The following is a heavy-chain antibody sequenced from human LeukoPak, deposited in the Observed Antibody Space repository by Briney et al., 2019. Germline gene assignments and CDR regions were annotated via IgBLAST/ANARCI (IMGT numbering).Heavy chain of an antibody. CDR1: GFTFDDYA. Sequence: QPGRSLRLSCAASGFTFDDYAMHWVRQAPGKGLEWVSGISWNSGSIGYADSVKGRFTISRDNANNSLYLQMNSLRAEDTAIYYCAPGRGAFWGQGTLVTVSS. V-gene: IGHV3-9*01. CDR3: APGRGAF. J-gene: IGHJ4*02. CDR2: ISWNSGSI.